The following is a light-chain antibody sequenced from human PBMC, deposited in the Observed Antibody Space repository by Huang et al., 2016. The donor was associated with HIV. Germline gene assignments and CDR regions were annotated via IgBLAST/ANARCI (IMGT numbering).Light chain of an antibody. CDR1: PSVNSD. CDR2: GAS. Sequence: EIEMTQSPAILSVSPGESATLSCRASPSVNSDLAWYLQKPGQAPRLLIYGASTRGIGIPAKFNGTGSGTEFSLSISNLQSDDFGVYYCQQYNDWPPLTFGGGTKVEI. CDR3: QQYNDWPPLT. V-gene: IGKV3-15*01. J-gene: IGKJ4*01.